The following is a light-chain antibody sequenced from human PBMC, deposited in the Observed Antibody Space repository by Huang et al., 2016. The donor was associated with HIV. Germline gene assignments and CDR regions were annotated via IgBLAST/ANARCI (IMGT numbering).Light chain of an antibody. CDR2: NAS. CDR1: LNIKND. Sequence: EIVLTQSPATLSLSPGERVALSCRASLNIKNDFSWYQKRPGQAPRLLISNASNRATGIPARFSGSGSGTDFTLTISSLEPEDFVVYFCQQRTNWPPGYTFGQGTKL. CDR3: QQRTNWPPGYT. J-gene: IGKJ2*01. V-gene: IGKV3-11*01.